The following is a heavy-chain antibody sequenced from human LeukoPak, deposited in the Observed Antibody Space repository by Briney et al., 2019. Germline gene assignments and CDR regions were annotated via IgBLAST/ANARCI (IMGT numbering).Heavy chain of an antibody. Sequence: PGGSLRLSCSASGFTFGSYAMHWVRQAPGKGLEYVSPISSNGGSTYYADSVKGRFTISRDNSKNTLYLQMSSLRAEDTAVYYCVKDYDILTGYFDYWGRGTLVTVSS. J-gene: IGHJ4*02. V-gene: IGHV3-64D*06. CDR3: VKDYDILTGYFDY. CDR1: GFTFGSYA. D-gene: IGHD3-9*01. CDR2: ISSNGGST.